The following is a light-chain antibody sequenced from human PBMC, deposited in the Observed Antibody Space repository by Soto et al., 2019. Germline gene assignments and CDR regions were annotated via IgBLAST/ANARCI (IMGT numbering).Light chain of an antibody. Sequence: DIVLTQTRLSSPVTLGQPASISCRSSQSLVHIDGNTYFNWLQQRPGQTPRPLIYKTSNRFPGVQDRFSGSGAETDFTLKISRVEAEDVGVYYCMQATQSYTFGQGTRLEIK. CDR2: KTS. CDR3: MQATQSYT. J-gene: IGKJ2*01. CDR1: QSLVHIDGNTY. V-gene: IGKV2-24*01.